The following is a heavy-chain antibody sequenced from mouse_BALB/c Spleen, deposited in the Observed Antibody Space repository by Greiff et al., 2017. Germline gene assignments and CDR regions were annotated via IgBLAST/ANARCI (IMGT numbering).Heavy chain of an antibody. CDR1: GFTFNTYA. CDR2: IRSKSNNYAT. CDR3: VGGITNWYFDV. D-gene: IGHD2-4*01. V-gene: IGHV10-1*02. J-gene: IGHJ1*01. Sequence: GGGLVQPKGSLKLSCAASGFTFNTYAMHWVRQAPGKGLEWVARIRSKSNNYATYYADSVKDRFTISRDDSQSMLYLQMNNLKTEDTAMYYCVGGITNWYFDVWGAGTTVTVSS.